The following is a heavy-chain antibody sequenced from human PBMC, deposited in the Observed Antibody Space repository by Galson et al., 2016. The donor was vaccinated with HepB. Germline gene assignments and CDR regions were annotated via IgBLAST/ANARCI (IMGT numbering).Heavy chain of an antibody. D-gene: IGHD2-15*01. J-gene: IGHJ6*02. CDR2: ISSSSGYI. CDR1: GFTFSSYT. CDR3: ARGGLLAEHYYGMDV. Sequence: SLRLSCAASGFTFSSYTMSWVRQAPGKGLEWVSSISSSSGYIYYADSVKGRFTISRDNAKSSLFLQMNSLRAEDTAVYYCARGGLLAEHYYGMDVWGQGTTVTVSS. V-gene: IGHV3-21*01.